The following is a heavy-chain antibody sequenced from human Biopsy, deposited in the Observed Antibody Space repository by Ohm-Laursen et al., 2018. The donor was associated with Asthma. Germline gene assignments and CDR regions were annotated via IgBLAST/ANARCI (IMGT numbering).Heavy chain of an antibody. CDR1: GFTFGDYW. CDR3: ARTFHFWSPYHAEHYQL. Sequence: SLRLSCAASGFTFGDYWMSWVRQVPGKGLEWVANIKHDGTEKNHVDSLKGRFTISRDNAKNSLYLQMNSLRAEDTAVYYWARTFHFWSPYHAEHYQLWGQGTLVTVPS. D-gene: IGHD3-3*02. J-gene: IGHJ1*01. V-gene: IGHV3-7*01. CDR2: IKHDGTEK.